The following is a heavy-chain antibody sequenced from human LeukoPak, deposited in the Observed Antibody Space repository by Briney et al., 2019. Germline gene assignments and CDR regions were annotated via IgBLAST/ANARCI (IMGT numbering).Heavy chain of an antibody. CDR1: GFTVSSNY. Sequence: GGSLRLSCAASGFTVSSNYMSWVRQAPGKGLEWVSVIYSGGSTYYADSVKGRFTISRDNSKNTLYLQMNSLRAEDTAVYYCARGGAWGIRSFDLWGRGTLVTVSS. V-gene: IGHV3-53*01. D-gene: IGHD7-27*01. CDR3: ARGGAWGIRSFDL. CDR2: IYSGGST. J-gene: IGHJ2*01.